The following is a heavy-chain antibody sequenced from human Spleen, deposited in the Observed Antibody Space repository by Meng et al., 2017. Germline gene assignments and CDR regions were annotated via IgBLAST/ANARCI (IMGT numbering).Heavy chain of an antibody. V-gene: IGHV3-30*18. CDR3: AKESDFGIFDY. D-gene: IGHD4-17*01. CDR1: GFTFSDYY. CDR2: VSYDGSDQ. J-gene: IGHJ4*02. Sequence: QVQLVESGGGLVKPGGSLRLSCAASGFTFSDYYMTWVRQAPGKGLEWVAVVSYDGSDQYYGDSVKGRFTISRDNSKNTVSLQMNSLRAGDTAVYYCAKESDFGIFDYWGQGALVTVSS.